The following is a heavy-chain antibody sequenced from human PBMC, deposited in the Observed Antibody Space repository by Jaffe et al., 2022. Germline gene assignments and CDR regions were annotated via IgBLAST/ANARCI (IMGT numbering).Heavy chain of an antibody. J-gene: IGHJ5*02. V-gene: IGHV1-24*01. D-gene: IGHD2-15*01. CDR3: ATLGVNCSGGSCYPPPWFDP. CDR2: FDPEDGET. CDR1: GYTLTELS. Sequence: QVQLVQSGAEVKKPGASVKVSCKVSGYTLTELSMHWVRQAPGKGLEWMGGFDPEDGETIYAQKFQGRVTMTEDTSTDTAYMELSSLRSEDTAVYYCATLGVNCSGGSCYPPPWFDPWGQGTLVTVSS.